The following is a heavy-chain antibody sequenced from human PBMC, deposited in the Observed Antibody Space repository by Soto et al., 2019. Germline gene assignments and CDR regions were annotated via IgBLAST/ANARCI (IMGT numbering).Heavy chain of an antibody. Sequence: GASVKVSCKASGYTFTSYGISWVRQAPGQGLEWMGWINPNSGGTNYAQKFQGRVTMTRDTSTSTVYMELSSLRSEDTAVYDCARVGWELLGFDYWGQGTLVTFSS. CDR1: GYTFTSYG. J-gene: IGHJ4*02. D-gene: IGHD1-26*01. CDR2: INPNSGGT. CDR3: ARVGWELLGFDY. V-gene: IGHV1-18*01.